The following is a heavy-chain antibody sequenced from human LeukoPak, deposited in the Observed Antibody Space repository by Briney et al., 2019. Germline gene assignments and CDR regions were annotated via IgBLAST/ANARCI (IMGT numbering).Heavy chain of an antibody. CDR3: ARGAFRGGSYLDP. CDR2: IYTSGST. J-gene: IGHJ5*02. D-gene: IGHD3-16*02. V-gene: IGHV4-59*01. CDR1: GGSISIYY. Sequence: PSETLSLTCAVSGGSISIYYWSWIRQPPGRGREGIGYIYTSGSTTYSPSLKSRVTISVDTSKNQFSLKLSSVTAADTAVYYCARGAFRGGSYLDPWGQGTLVTVSS.